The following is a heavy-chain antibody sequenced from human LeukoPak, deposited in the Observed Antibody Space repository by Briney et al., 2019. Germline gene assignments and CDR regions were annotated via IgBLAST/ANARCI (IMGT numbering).Heavy chain of an antibody. Sequence: SETLSLTCTVSGGSISSGGYYWSWIRQHPGKGLEWIGYIYYSGSTYYNPSLKSRVTISVDASKNQFSLKLSSVTAADTAVYYCARVRGSGSYYGGFIDYWGQGTLVTVSS. CDR2: IYYSGST. D-gene: IGHD3-10*01. CDR3: ARVRGSGSYYGGFIDY. CDR1: GGSISSGGYY. V-gene: IGHV4-31*03. J-gene: IGHJ4*02.